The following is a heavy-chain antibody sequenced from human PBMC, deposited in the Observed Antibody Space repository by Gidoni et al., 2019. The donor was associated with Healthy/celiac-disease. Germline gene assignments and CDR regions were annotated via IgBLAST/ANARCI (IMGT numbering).Heavy chain of an antibody. CDR3: ARASGAAIAAAGAFQH. J-gene: IGHJ1*01. CDR2: IIPIFGTA. Sequence: QVQLVQSGAEVQKPGSSVKVSCKASGGTFRSYAISWVRQAPGQGLEWMGGIIPIFGTANYAKKFQGRVTITADESTSTAYMELSSLRSEDTAVYYCARASGAAIAAAGAFQHWGQGTLVTVSS. V-gene: IGHV1-69*01. CDR1: GGTFRSYA. D-gene: IGHD6-13*01.